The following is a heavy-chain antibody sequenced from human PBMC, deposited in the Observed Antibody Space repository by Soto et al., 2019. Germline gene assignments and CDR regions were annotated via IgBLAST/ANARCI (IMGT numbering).Heavy chain of an antibody. CDR1: GYTFTSYA. CDR2: INAGNGNT. CDR3: TRQTGVLMVYWYFDL. J-gene: IGHJ2*01. D-gene: IGHD2-8*01. Sequence: QVQLVQSGAEVKKPGASVKVSCKASGYTFTSYAMHWVRQAPGQRLEWMGWINAGNGNTKYSQKFQGRVTITRDTSASTAYMELSSLRSEDTAVYYCTRQTGVLMVYWYFDLWGRGTLVTVSS. V-gene: IGHV1-3*01.